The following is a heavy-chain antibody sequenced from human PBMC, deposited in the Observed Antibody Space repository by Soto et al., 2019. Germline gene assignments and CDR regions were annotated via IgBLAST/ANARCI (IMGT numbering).Heavy chain of an antibody. V-gene: IGHV5-51*01. CDR3: ARPYGDGNWFDY. CDR2: IYPDDSDT. CDR1: GDMFARYL. D-gene: IGHD4-17*01. J-gene: IGHJ5*01. Sequence: XDSLKVTCQCSGDMFARYLGALVRQMPGKGLEWMGIIYPDDSDTRYSPSFQGQVTISADKSISTAYLQWSSLKASDTPMFYSARPYGDGNWFDYCGQGTLVTVSS.